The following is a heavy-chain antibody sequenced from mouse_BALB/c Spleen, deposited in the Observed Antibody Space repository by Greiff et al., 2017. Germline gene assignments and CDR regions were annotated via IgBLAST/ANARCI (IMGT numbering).Heavy chain of an antibody. Sequence: VPLQQSGPELVKPGASVKISCTASGYSFTGYYMHWVKQSHVKSLEWIGRINPYNGATSYNQNFQDKASLTVDKSSSTAYMELHSLTSEDSAVYYCARFDYDYAMDYWGQGTSVTVSA. CDR2: INPYNGAT. J-gene: IGHJ4*01. CDR1: GYSFTGYY. D-gene: IGHD2-4*01. CDR3: ARFDYDYAMDY. V-gene: IGHV1-31*01.